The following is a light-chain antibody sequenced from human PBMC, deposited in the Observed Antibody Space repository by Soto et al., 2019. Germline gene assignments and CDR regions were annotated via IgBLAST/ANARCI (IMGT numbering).Light chain of an antibody. Sequence: IQLTQAPSSLSASVGDIVTISCRASQDISTHLAWFAQKPGRAPQLLIYAASTLHSGVPSRFSGSGSGTDFTLTISSLQPEDFATYYCQHLNTYPITFGPGTRLEIK. V-gene: IGKV1-9*01. CDR3: QHLNTYPIT. CDR2: AAS. J-gene: IGKJ5*01. CDR1: QDISTH.